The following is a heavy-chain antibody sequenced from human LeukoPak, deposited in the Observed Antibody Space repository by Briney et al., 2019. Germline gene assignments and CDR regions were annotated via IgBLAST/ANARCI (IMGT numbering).Heavy chain of an antibody. CDR2: TYYTGST. J-gene: IGHJ4*02. Sequence: SETLSLTCTVSGGSVSSSEYYWGWIRQPPGKGLEWIGNTYYTGSTNYNPSLKSRVTMSVDTSKNQFSLKMSSVTAADTAVYYCARLSKGRYFDYIFDHWGQGTLVTVSS. CDR3: ARLSKGRYFDYIFDH. V-gene: IGHV4-39*01. CDR1: GGSVSSSEYY. D-gene: IGHD3-9*01.